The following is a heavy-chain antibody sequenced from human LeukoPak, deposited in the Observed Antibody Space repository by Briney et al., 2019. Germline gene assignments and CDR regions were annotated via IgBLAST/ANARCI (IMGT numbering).Heavy chain of an antibody. J-gene: IGHJ6*02. D-gene: IGHD6-19*01. CDR1: GFTFSSYG. CDR3: AKDHGAYSSGWSTYYYYFGMDV. CDR2: ISYDGSNK. Sequence: GGSLRLSCAASGFTFSSYGMHWVRQAPGKGLEWVAVISYDGSNKYYADSVKGRFTISRDNSKNTLYLQMNSLRAEDTAVYYCAKDHGAYSSGWSTYYYYFGMDVWGQGTTVTVSS. V-gene: IGHV3-30*18.